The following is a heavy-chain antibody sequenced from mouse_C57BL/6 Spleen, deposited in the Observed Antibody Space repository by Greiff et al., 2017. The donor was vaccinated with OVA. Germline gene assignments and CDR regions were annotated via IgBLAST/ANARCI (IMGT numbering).Heavy chain of an antibody. J-gene: IGHJ2*01. D-gene: IGHD2-4*01. CDR1: GYTFTSYW. Sequence: QVQLQQPGAELVKPGASVKLSCKASGYTFTSYWMHWVKQRPGQGLEWIGMIHPNSGSTNYNEKFKSKATLTVDKSSSTAYMQLSSLTSEDSAVYYCARGASYDYDVDYFDYWGQGTTLTVSS. V-gene: IGHV1-64*01. CDR3: ARGASYDYDVDYFDY. CDR2: IHPNSGST.